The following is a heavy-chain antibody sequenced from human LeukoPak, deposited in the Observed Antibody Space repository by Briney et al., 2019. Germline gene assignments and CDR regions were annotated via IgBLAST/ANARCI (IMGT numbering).Heavy chain of an antibody. CDR1: GASISAYH. CDR2: IYSSGRT. CDR3: ARDYSYPDY. Sequence: SETLSLTCSVSGASISAYHWSWIRQPAGKGLEWIGRIYSSGRTNYIPSLKSRLTMSVDTSKNQFSLKLNSVTAADTAVYYCARDYSYPDYWGQGTLVSVSS. V-gene: IGHV4-4*07. D-gene: IGHD5-18*01. J-gene: IGHJ4*02.